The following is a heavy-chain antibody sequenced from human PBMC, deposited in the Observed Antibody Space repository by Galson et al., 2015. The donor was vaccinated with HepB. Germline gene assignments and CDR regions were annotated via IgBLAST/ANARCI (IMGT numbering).Heavy chain of an antibody. D-gene: IGHD4-17*01. Sequence: SLRLSCAVSGFSVSSNYMSWVRQAPGKGLEWLSVMYSGGATYYADSVEGRFTISRDNSKNTLYLQMNSLRAEDTAVYCCAREELITVTRWFDPWGQGTLVTVSS. CDR3: AREELITVTRWFDP. CDR1: GFSVSSNY. V-gene: IGHV3-66*01. CDR2: MYSGGAT. J-gene: IGHJ5*02.